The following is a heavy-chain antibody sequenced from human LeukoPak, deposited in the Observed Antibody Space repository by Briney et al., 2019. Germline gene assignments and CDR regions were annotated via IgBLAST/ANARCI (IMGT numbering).Heavy chain of an antibody. V-gene: IGHV3-30*18. D-gene: IGHD3-10*02. Sequence: GGSLRLSCAASGFTFSFYGIHWVRQAPGKGLEWVAVISDDGSTKYYSDFVKGRFTVSRDNSKDTLYLQMNSLTTEDTAVYYCAKDRYYDIRGRLDPWGQGTLVTVSS. CDR2: ISDDGSTK. CDR3: AKDRYYDIRGRLDP. J-gene: IGHJ5*02. CDR1: GFTFSFYG.